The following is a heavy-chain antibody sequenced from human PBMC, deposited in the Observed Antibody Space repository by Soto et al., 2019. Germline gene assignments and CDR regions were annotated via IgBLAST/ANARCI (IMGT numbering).Heavy chain of an antibody. V-gene: IGHV3-23*01. CDR2: ISGSGGST. Sequence: EVQLLESGGGLVQPGGSLRLSCAASGFTFSSYAMSWVRQAPGKGLEWVSAISGSGGSTYYADSVKGRFTISRDNSKNTLYLQMNSLRAEDTAVYYCAKDGGILTGYYTTGVSGYFDYWGQGTLVTVSS. CDR3: AKDGGILTGYYTTGVSGYFDY. CDR1: GFTFSSYA. J-gene: IGHJ4*02. D-gene: IGHD3-9*01.